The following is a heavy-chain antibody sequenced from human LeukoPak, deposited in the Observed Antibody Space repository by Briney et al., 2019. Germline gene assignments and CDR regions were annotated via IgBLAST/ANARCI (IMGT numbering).Heavy chain of an antibody. D-gene: IGHD5-18*01. CDR3: ARNTAMVTDY. J-gene: IGHJ4*02. CDR1: GGSISSYY. Sequence: PSETLSLTCTVSGGSISSYYWSWIRQPPGKGLEWIGYIYYSGSTNYNPSLKSRVTISVDTSKNQFSLKLSSVTAADTAVYYCARNTAMVTDYWGQGTLVTVSS. CDR2: IYYSGST. V-gene: IGHV4-59*01.